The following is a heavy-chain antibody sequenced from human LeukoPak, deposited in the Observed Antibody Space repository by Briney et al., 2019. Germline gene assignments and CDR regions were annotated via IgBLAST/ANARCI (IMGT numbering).Heavy chain of an antibody. V-gene: IGHV1-2*02. CDR1: GYTFTESY. CDR2: IYPNSGGA. Sequence: ASLKVSCKASGYTFTESYMHWVRHAPGQRLEWMGCIYPNSGGANYAENFQGRVTMTRDTSISTAYMEMSSLRYDDTALYYCAREQSLNDYWGQGTLVTVSS. J-gene: IGHJ4*02. CDR3: AREQSLNDY.